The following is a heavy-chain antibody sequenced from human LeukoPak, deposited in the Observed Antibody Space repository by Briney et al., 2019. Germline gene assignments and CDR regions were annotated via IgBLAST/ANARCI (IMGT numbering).Heavy chain of an antibody. J-gene: IGHJ6*02. Sequence: ASVKVSCKASGYIFSSHGISWVRQAPGEGLEWMGWITTYKGNIAYAQEFQGRVTMTIDTSTSTAYMELRSLRSDDTAVYYCARDENCSGGSCYDIPSSYYYYGMDVWGQGTTVTVSS. CDR2: ITTYKGNI. CDR1: GYIFSSHG. V-gene: IGHV1-18*01. D-gene: IGHD2-15*01. CDR3: ARDENCSGGSCYDIPSSYYYYGMDV.